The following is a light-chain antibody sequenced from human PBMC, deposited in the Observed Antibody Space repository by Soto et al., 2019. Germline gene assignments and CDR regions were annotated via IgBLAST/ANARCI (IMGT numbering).Light chain of an antibody. CDR1: QRVYSSY. CDR3: QQYNNWPRAT. CDR2: AAS. J-gene: IGKJ4*01. Sequence: EIVLTQSPVTLSLSPGERATLSCRASQRVYSSYLAWYQQKPGQAPRLLIYAASNRATGFPARFSGSGSGTEFNITISSLQSEDSAIYYCQQYNNWPRATFGGGTKV. V-gene: IGKV3-15*01.